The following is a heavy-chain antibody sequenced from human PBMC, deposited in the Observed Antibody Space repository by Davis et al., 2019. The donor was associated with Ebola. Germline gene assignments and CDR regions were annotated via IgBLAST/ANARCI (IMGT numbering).Heavy chain of an antibody. V-gene: IGHV3-23*01. J-gene: IGHJ3*02. CDR3: AKDLAKVGATLTDAFDI. D-gene: IGHD1-26*01. Sequence: PGGSLRLSCAASGFTFSSYAMSWVRQAPGKGLEWVSAISGSGGSTYYADSVKGRFTISRDNSKNTLYLQMNSLRAEDTAVYYCAKDLAKVGATLTDAFDIWGQGTMVTVSS. CDR2: ISGSGGST. CDR1: GFTFSSYA.